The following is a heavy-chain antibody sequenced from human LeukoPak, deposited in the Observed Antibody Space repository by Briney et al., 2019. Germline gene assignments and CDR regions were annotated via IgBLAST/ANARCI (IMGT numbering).Heavy chain of an antibody. J-gene: IGHJ6*02. V-gene: IGHV3-48*02. CDR2: ISSSSSTI. Sequence: PGGSLRLSCAASGFSFSSYSMNWVRQAPGKGLEWVSYISSSSSTIYYADSVKGRFTISRDNAKNSLYLQMNSLRDEDTAVYYCARETLPYYGDYDYYYYYGMDVWGQGTLVTVSS. D-gene: IGHD4-17*01. CDR3: ARETLPYYGDYDYYYYYGMDV. CDR1: GFSFSSYS.